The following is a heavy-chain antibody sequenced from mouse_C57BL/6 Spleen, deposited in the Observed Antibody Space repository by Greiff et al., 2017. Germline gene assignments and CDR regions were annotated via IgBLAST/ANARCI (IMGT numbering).Heavy chain of an antibody. CDR1: GYAFSSYW. Sequence: QVQLQQSGAELVKPGASVKISCKASGYAFSSYWMNWVKQRPGKGLAWIGQIYPGDGDTNYNGKFKGKATLTADKSSSTAYMQLSSLTSEDSAVYFCARKGGTGGFDYWGQGTTLTVSS. J-gene: IGHJ2*01. CDR2: IYPGDGDT. V-gene: IGHV1-80*01. D-gene: IGHD4-1*01. CDR3: ARKGGTGGFDY.